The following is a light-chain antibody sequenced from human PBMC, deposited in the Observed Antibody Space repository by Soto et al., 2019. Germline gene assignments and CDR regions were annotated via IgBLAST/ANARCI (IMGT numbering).Light chain of an antibody. J-gene: IGLJ1*01. CDR3: SSYTSSIPYV. V-gene: IGLV2-14*01. CDR2: DVS. Sequence: QSVLTQPASVSGSPGQSITISCTGTSRDVGGYNYVSWYQQHPGKAPKLMIYDVSNRPSGVSNRFSGSKSGNTASLTISGLQAEDEADYYCSSYTSSIPYVFGTGTKVTVL. CDR1: SRDVGGYNY.